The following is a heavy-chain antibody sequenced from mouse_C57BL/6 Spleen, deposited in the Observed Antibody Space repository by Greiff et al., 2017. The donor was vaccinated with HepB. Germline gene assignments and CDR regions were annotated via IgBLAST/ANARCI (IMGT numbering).Heavy chain of an antibody. CDR1: GYALSSSW. J-gene: IGHJ2*01. Sequence: QVQLQQSGPELVKPGASVKISCKASGYALSSSWMNWVKQRPGKGLEWIGRIYPGDGDTNYNGKFKGKATLTADKSSSTAYMQLSSLTSEDSAVYFCAREVYGSSLFDYWGQGTTLTVSS. V-gene: IGHV1-82*01. CDR3: AREVYGSSLFDY. D-gene: IGHD1-1*01. CDR2: IYPGDGDT.